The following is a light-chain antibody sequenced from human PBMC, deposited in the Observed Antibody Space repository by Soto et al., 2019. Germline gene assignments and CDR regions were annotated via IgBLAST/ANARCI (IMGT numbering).Light chain of an antibody. CDR3: SSYTSSSTYV. CDR2: EVS. CDR1: SSDVGGYNY. V-gene: IGLV2-14*01. Sequence: QSVLTQPASVSWSPGQSITISCTGTSSDVGGYNYVSWYQQHPGKAPKFLIYEVSNRPSGVSNRFSGSKSGNTASLTISGPQAEDEADYYCSSYTSSSTYVFGTGTKVTVL. J-gene: IGLJ1*01.